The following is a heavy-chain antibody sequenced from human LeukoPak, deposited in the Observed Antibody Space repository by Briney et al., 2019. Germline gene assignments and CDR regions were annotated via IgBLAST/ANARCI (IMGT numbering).Heavy chain of an antibody. D-gene: IGHD5-24*01. CDR3: ASSRDGYNLLDY. Sequence: ASVKVSCKASGGTFSSYAISWVRQAPGQGLEWMGEIIPIFGTANYAQKFQGRVTITADESTSTAYMELSSLRSEDTAVYYCASSRDGYNLLDYWGQGTLVTVSS. CDR2: IIPIFGTA. V-gene: IGHV1-69*13. J-gene: IGHJ4*02. CDR1: GGTFSSYA.